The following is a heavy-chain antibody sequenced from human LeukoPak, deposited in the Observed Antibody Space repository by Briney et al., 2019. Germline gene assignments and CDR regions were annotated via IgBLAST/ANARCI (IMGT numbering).Heavy chain of an antibody. J-gene: IGHJ4*02. Sequence: MSGGSLRLSCAASGFILSDYYMSWSRQAPGKGLEWVSYISGPGTDIYYADSVKGRLTISRDNAKNSLYLQMNSLRAEDTAVYYCTRSNYGDDYWGQGTLVTVSS. D-gene: IGHD4-17*01. V-gene: IGHV3-11*01. CDR3: TRSNYGDDY. CDR1: GFILSDYY. CDR2: ISGPGTDI.